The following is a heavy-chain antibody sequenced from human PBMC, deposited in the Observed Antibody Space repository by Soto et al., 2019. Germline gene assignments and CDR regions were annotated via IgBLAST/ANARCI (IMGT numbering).Heavy chain of an antibody. D-gene: IGHD3-22*01. J-gene: IGHJ6*02. CDR3: ATPYYYDSSGHPNYGMDV. CDR2: INPNSGGT. CDR1: GYTSTGYY. V-gene: IGHV1-2*04. Sequence: VKVSCKASGYTSTGYYMHWVRQAPGQGLEWMGWINPNSGGTNYAQKFQGWVTMTRDTSISTAYMELSRLRSDDTAVYYCATPYYYDSSGHPNYGMDVWGQGTTVTVSS.